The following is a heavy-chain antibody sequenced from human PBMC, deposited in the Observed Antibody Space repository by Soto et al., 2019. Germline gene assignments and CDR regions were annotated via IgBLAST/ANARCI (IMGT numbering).Heavy chain of an antibody. CDR2: IYYRGST. J-gene: IGHJ6*02. V-gene: IGHV4-30-4*01. Sequence: SETLSLTCTVSRGSISSGDYFWTWIRQPPGKGLEWIGNIYYRGSTYYSPSLKSRVTISVDTSKNQFSLKLSSVTAADTAVYYCARGNWNYYYGFDVWGQGTTVTVSS. CDR1: RGSISSGDYF. CDR3: ARGNWNYYYGFDV. D-gene: IGHD1-20*01.